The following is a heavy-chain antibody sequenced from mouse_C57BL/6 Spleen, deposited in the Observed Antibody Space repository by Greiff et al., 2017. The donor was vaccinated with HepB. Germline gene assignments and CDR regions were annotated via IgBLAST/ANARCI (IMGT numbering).Heavy chain of an antibody. D-gene: IGHD2-14*01. CDR1: GFTFSDYY. V-gene: IGHV5-12*01. CDR3: AKEGYDAWFAY. CDR2: ISNGGGST. J-gene: IGHJ3*01. Sequence: EVKLVESGGGLVQPGGSLKLSCAASGFTFSDYYMYWVRQTPEKRLEWVAYISNGGGSTYYPDTVKGRFTISRDNAKNTLYLQMSPLKSEDTAMYYCAKEGYDAWFAYWGQGTLVTVSA.